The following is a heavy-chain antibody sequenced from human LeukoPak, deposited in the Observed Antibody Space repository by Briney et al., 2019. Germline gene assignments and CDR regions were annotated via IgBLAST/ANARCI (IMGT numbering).Heavy chain of an antibody. Sequence: ASVKVSCKASGYTFTSYYMHWVRQPPGQGLEWMGIINPSGGSTSYAQKFQGRVTMTRDTSTSTVYMELSSLRSEDTAVYYCARDLGVGDSDYWGQGTLVTVSS. J-gene: IGHJ4*02. CDR1: GYTFTSYY. V-gene: IGHV1-46*01. CDR2: INPSGGST. CDR3: ARDLGVGDSDY. D-gene: IGHD1-26*01.